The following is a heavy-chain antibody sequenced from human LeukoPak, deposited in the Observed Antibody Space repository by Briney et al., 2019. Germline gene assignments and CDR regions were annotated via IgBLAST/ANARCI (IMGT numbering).Heavy chain of an antibody. CDR1: GFTFSSYD. V-gene: IGHV3-13*04. Sequence: GGSLRLSCAASGFTFSSYDMHWVRQATGKGLEWVSVIGSAGETYYSGSVKGRFTVSRETAKSSLYLQTNSLRAGDSAVYYCVGRLRGWSSGFDYWGQGTLVTVSS. CDR2: IGSAGET. J-gene: IGHJ4*02. CDR3: VGRLRGWSSGFDY. D-gene: IGHD6-19*01.